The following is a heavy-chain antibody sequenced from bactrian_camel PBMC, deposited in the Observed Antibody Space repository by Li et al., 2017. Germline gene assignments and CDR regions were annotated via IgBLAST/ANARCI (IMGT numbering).Heavy chain of an antibody. Sequence: HVQLVESGGGLVQPGGSLRLSCAASGYTFSPYCMGWFRQAPGKEREGVANIDRDGSTSYADSVKGRFTISRDNAKNTLYLQMNSLKPEDTAVYYCAAFRAYGSTWPGGNYWGQGTQVTVS. CDR3: AAFRAYGSTWPGGNY. CDR2: IDRDGST. CDR1: GYTFSPYC. D-gene: IGHD6*01. J-gene: IGHJ4*01. V-gene: IGHV3S26*01.